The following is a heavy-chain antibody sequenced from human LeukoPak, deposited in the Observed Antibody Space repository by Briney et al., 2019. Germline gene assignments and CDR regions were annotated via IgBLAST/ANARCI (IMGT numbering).Heavy chain of an antibody. Sequence: GGSLRLSCAASGFTFSSYGMHWVRQAPGKGPEWVAFIRKDGSDKYYADSVKGRFSISRDNSKKTLYVQMNSLRAEDTAVYFCVKERGRGVQGPDHGGQGTLVPV. CDR1: GFTFSSYG. CDR3: VKERGRGVQGPDH. CDR2: IRKDGSDK. J-gene: IGHJ4*02. D-gene: IGHD3-16*01. V-gene: IGHV3-30*02.